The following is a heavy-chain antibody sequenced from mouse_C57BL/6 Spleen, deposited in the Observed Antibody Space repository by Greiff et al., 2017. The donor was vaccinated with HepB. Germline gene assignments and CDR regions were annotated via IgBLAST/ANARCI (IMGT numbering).Heavy chain of an antibody. V-gene: IGHV5-9-1*02. CDR3: TRVRGGYYFAY. J-gene: IGHJ3*01. CDR1: GFTFSSYA. CDR2: ISSGGDYI. D-gene: IGHD2-3*01. Sequence: EVMLVESGEGLVKPGGSLKLSCAASGFTFSSYAMSWVRQTPEKRLEWVAYISSGGDYIYYADTVKGRFTISRDNARNTLYLQMSSLKSEDTARYYCTRVRGGYYFAYGGQGTLVTVSA.